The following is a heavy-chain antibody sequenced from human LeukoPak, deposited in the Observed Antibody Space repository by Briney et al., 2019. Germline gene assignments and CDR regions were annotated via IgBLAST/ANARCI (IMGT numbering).Heavy chain of an antibody. CDR1: GYTFTSYG. CDR2: INPNSGGT. V-gene: IGHV1-2*02. Sequence: ASVKVSCKASGYTFTSYGISWVRQAPGQGLEWMGWINPNSGGTNYAQKFQGRVTMTRDTSISTAYMELSRLRSDDTAVYYCARGLRYFDWLSPEDYYFDYWGQGTLVTVSS. J-gene: IGHJ4*02. CDR3: ARGLRYFDWLSPEDYYFDY. D-gene: IGHD3-9*01.